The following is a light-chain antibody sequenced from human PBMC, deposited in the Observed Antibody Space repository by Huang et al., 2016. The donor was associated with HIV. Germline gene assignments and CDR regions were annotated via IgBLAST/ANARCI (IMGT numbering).Light chain of an antibody. J-gene: IGKJ2*01. CDR3: QQSYSTPT. CDR1: QSISSY. V-gene: IGKV1-39*01. CDR2: AAS. Sequence: DIQMTQSPSSLSASVGDRATITCRASQSISSYLNWYQQKPGKPPKLLIYAASSLQSGVPSRFSGSGSGTDFTLTISSLQPEDFATYYCQQSYSTPTFGQWTKLEIK.